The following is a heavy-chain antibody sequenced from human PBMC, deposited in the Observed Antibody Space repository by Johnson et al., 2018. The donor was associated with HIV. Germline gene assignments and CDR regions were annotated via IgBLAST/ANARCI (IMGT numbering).Heavy chain of an antibody. CDR1: GFTFSSYA. Sequence: VQLVESGGGVVQPGRSLRLSCAASGFTFSSYAMHWVRQAPGKGLEWVANIKQDGSEKYYVDSVKGRITISRDNAKNSLYLQMNSLRAEDTAVYYCARDQWMAGDAFDIWGQGTVVTVSS. CDR2: IKQDGSEK. D-gene: IGHD5-24*01. V-gene: IGHV3-7*01. CDR3: ARDQWMAGDAFDI. J-gene: IGHJ3*02.